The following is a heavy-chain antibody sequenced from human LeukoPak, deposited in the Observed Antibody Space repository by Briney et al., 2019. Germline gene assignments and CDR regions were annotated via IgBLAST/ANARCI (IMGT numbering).Heavy chain of an antibody. Sequence: PSETLSLTCAVYGGSFSGYYWSWIRQPPGKGLEWIGEINYSGSTNYNPSLKSRVTISVDTSKNQFSLKLSSVTAADTAVYYCARAQYPVSGWLRYWGQGTLVTVSS. CDR2: INYSGST. CDR3: ARAQYPVSGWLRY. J-gene: IGHJ4*02. CDR1: GGSFSGYY. D-gene: IGHD5-12*01. V-gene: IGHV4-34*01.